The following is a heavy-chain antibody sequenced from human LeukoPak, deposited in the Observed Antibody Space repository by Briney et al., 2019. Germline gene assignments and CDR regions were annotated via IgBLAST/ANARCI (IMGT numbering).Heavy chain of an antibody. Sequence: GGSLRLSCAASGFTVSSKYMTWVRQAPGKGLDWVSVIYSGDNTYYADSVKGRFTISRDNSKNTLYLQMNSLRAEDTAVYYCARASRGDAIYYGMDVWGQGTTVTVSS. CDR3: ARASRGDAIYYGMDV. V-gene: IGHV3-66*01. CDR1: GFTVSSKY. D-gene: IGHD4-17*01. J-gene: IGHJ6*02. CDR2: IYSGDNT.